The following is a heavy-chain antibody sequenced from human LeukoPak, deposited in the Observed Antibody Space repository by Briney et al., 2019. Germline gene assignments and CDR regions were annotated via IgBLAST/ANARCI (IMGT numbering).Heavy chain of an antibody. D-gene: IGHD1/OR15-1a*01. V-gene: IGHV3-7*03. J-gene: IGHJ6*04. CDR1: GFTFSDHY. CDR2: IKKDGSGI. Sequence: GGSLRLSCAASGFTFSDHYMDWVRQAPGKGLEGVANIKKDGSGISYVDSVKGRFIISRDNARNSLYLQMNSLRVEDTAVYFCAGGNSMNVWGKGTAVTVSS. CDR3: AGGNSMNV.